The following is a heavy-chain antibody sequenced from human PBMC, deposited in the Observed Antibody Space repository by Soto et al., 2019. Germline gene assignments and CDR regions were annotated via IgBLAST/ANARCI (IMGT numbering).Heavy chain of an antibody. Sequence: QVQLVQSGAEVKKPGASVKVSCKASGYTFTSYGISGVRQAPGQGLEWMGWISAYNGNTNYAQKLQGRVTMTTDTSTSTGYMELRSLRSDDTGVYYCAGGGQWLGFYYGMAVWGQGTTVTDS. V-gene: IGHV1-18*01. CDR3: AGGGQWLGFYYGMAV. CDR1: GYTFTSYG. CDR2: ISAYNGNT. D-gene: IGHD6-19*01. J-gene: IGHJ6*02.